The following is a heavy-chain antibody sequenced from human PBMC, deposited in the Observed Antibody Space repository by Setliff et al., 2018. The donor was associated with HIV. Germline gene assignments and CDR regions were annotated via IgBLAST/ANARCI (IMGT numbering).Heavy chain of an antibody. CDR1: EYSFTSHW. CDR2: IHPVDSDA. Sequence: PGESLKISCKGSEYSFTSHWIGWVRQMPGKGLEWMGIIHPVDSDARYSPSFQGQVTMSVDNSINTAYLQWGSLKALDTAFYYCARHRHTAAGTLDAFDLWGQGTMVTVSS. D-gene: IGHD6-13*01. V-gene: IGHV5-51*01. J-gene: IGHJ3*01. CDR3: ARHRHTAAGTLDAFDL.